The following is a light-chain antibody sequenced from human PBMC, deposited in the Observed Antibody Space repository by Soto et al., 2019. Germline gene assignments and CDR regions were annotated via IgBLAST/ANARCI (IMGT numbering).Light chain of an antibody. Sequence: QSVLTQPPSASGTPGQRVTISCSGSSSNIGSYAVNWYQQLPGTAPKLLIYSNNQRPSGVPDRFSGSRSGTSASLAISGLQSEDEADYYCQSYDSSNQVFGGGTKLTVL. V-gene: IGLV1-44*01. J-gene: IGLJ3*02. CDR1: SSNIGSYA. CDR3: QSYDSSNQV. CDR2: SNN.